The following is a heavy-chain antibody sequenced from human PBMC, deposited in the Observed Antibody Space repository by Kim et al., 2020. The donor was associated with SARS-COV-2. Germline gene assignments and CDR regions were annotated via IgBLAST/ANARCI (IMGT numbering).Heavy chain of an antibody. Sequence: ASVKVSCKASGYTFTSYAMNWVRQAPGQGLEWMGWINTNTGNPTYAQGFTGRFVFSLDTSVSTAYLQISSLKAEDTAVYYCARRPKTPYYDILTGSLSYYFDYWGQGTLVTVSS. J-gene: IGHJ4*02. V-gene: IGHV7-4-1*02. CDR3: ARRPKTPYYDILTGSLSYYFDY. D-gene: IGHD3-9*01. CDR2: INTNTGNP. CDR1: GYTFTSYA.